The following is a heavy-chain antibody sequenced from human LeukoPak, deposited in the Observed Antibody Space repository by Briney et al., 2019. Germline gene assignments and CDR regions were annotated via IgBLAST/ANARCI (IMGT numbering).Heavy chain of an antibody. CDR2: INAGNGNT. V-gene: IGHV1-3*01. CDR3: ASPGVAAAAPDAFDI. Sequence: ASVKVSCKASGGSFSSYAMHWVRQAPGQRLEWMGWINAGNGNTKYSQKFQGRVTITRDTSASTAYMELSSLRSEDTAVYYCASPGVAAAAPDAFDIWGQGTMVTVSS. CDR1: GGSFSSYA. D-gene: IGHD6-13*01. J-gene: IGHJ3*02.